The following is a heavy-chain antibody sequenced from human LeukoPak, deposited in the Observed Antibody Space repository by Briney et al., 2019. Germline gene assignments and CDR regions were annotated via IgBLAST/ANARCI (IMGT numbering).Heavy chain of an antibody. CDR2: IFFSGHS. Sequence: SETLSLTCTVSGAFGSRFYWSWVRQSPGKGLEWIGNIFFSGHSNYNPSLTGRVTISPDTSKSQFSLKVTAVTAADTALYYCARIDPLGYFDQWGQGTLVTVSS. CDR3: ARIDPLGYFDQ. J-gene: IGHJ4*02. CDR1: GAFGSRFY. V-gene: IGHV4-59*02.